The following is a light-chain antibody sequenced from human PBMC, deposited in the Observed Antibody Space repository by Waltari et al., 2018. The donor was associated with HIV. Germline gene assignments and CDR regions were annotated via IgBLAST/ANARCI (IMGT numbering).Light chain of an antibody. CDR3: LQYTFWRPYT. J-gene: IGKJ2*01. V-gene: IGKV3-15*01. CDR2: AAS. Sequence: EIVMTQFPGTLSVSPGERATLSCRASKRISSHLAWYQQKPGQAPRLLIYAASNRATSIPASFSGSGSGTDFTLTISSLQHEDFAVYYCLQYTFWRPYTFGQGTKLE. CDR1: KRISSH.